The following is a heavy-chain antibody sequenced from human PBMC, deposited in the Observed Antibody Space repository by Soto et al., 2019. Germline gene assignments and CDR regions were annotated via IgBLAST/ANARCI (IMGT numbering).Heavy chain of an antibody. D-gene: IGHD3-16*01. CDR2: IWFDGSDK. CDR3: ARDGDVNTGFGKDY. Sequence: GGSLRLSCAASGFTFSNYGMHWVRQAPGKGLEWVAFIWFDGSDKYYAESVKGRFTLSRDNSKNTLYLQMTSLSAEDTAMYYCARDGDVNTGFGKDYWGQGTLVTVSS. J-gene: IGHJ4*02. V-gene: IGHV3-33*01. CDR1: GFTFSNYG.